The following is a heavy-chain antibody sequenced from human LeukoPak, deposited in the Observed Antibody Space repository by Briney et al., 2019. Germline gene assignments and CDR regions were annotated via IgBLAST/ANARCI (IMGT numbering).Heavy chain of an antibody. CDR2: IIPIFGTA. CDR3: ARAVDTAMTAIN. CDR1: GGTFSSYA. Sequence: SVTVSCKASGGTFSSYAIIWVRQAPGQGLEWMGGIIPIFGTANYAQKFQGRVTITTDESTSTAYMELSSLRSEDTAVYYCARAVDTAMTAINWGQGTLVTVSS. J-gene: IGHJ4*02. D-gene: IGHD5-18*01. V-gene: IGHV1-69*05.